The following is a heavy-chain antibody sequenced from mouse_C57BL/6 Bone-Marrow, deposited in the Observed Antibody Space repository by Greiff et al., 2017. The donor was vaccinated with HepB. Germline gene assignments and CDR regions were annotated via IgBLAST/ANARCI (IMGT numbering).Heavy chain of an antibody. D-gene: IGHD1-1*01. CDR1: GYTFTSYG. V-gene: IGHV1-81*01. Sequence: VQRVESGAELARPGASVKLSCKASGYTFTSYGISWVKQRTGQGLEWIGEIYPRSGNTYYNEKFKGKATLTADKSSSTAYMELRSLTSEDSAVYFCARSYYGSSYGYWGQGTTLTVAS. J-gene: IGHJ2*01. CDR3: ARSYYGSSYGY. CDR2: IYPRSGNT.